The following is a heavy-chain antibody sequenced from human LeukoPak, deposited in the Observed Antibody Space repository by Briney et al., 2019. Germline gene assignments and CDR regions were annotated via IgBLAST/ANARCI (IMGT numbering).Heavy chain of an antibody. J-gene: IGHJ3*02. CDR3: ARARYCSGGSCYPMFGAFDI. V-gene: IGHV4-34*01. D-gene: IGHD2-15*01. CDR1: GFTFSSYA. Sequence: KSGGSLRLSCAASGFTFSSYAMNWIRQPPGKGLEWIGEINHSGSTNYNPSLKSRVTISVDTSKNQFSLKLSSVTAADTAVYYCARARYCSGGSCYPMFGAFDIWGQGTMVTVSS. CDR2: INHSGST.